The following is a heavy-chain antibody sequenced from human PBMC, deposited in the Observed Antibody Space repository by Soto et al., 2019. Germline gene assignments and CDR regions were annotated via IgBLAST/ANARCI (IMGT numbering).Heavy chain of an antibody. J-gene: IGHJ5*02. CDR1: GGSISGSY. V-gene: IGHV4-59*01. CDR3: ARERSPIAARRVWFDP. D-gene: IGHD6-6*01. CDR2: IHYSGST. Sequence: SETLSLTCTVSGGSISGSYWSWIRQTPGKVLEWVGYIHYSGSTNYNPSLKSRVTMSVDSAKNQFSLQLSSVTAADTAVYYCARERSPIAARRVWFDPWGQGTLVTVSS.